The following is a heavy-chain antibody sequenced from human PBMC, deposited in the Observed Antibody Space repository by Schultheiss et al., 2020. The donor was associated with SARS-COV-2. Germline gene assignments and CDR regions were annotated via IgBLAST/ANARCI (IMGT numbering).Heavy chain of an antibody. Sequence: ASVKVSCKASGYTFTSYGISWVRQAPGQGLEWMGWISAYNGNTNYAQKLQGRVTMTTDTSTSTAYMELRSLRSDDTAVYYCARDENYYGSGSYYPFDYWGQGTLVTVS. V-gene: IGHV1-18*01. D-gene: IGHD3-10*01. CDR3: ARDENYYGSGSYYPFDY. CDR2: ISAYNGNT. J-gene: IGHJ4*02. CDR1: GYTFTSYG.